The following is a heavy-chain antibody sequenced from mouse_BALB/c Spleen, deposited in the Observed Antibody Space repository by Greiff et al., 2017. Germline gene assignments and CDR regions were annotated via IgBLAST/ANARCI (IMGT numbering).Heavy chain of an antibody. CDR3: ARDRGGNYWLAY. CDR1: GFSFSDYY. Sequence: EVMLVESGGGLVKPGGSLKLSCAASGFSFSDYYMYWVRQTPEKRLEWVATISDGGSYTYYPDSVTGRFTISRDNAKNNLYLQMSSLKSEDTAMYYCARDRGGNYWLAYWGQGTLVTVSA. CDR2: ISDGGSYT. J-gene: IGHJ3*01. V-gene: IGHV5-4*02. D-gene: IGHD2-1*01.